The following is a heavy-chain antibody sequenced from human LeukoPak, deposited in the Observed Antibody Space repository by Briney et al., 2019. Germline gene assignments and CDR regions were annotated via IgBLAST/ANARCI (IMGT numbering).Heavy chain of an antibody. J-gene: IGHJ4*02. V-gene: IGHV4-59*08. CDR1: GGSISSYY. CDR3: ARRSGSAQLARFDC. CDR2: IYYSGST. D-gene: IGHD1-26*01. Sequence: KPSETLSLTCTVSGGSISSYYWSWIRQPPGKGLEWIGYIYYSGSTNYNPSLKSRVTISVDTSKNQFSLKLSSVTAADTAVYYCARRSGSAQLARFDCWGQGTLVTVSS.